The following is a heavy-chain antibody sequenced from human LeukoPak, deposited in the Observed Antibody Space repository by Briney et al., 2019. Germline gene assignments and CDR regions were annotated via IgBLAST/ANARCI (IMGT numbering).Heavy chain of an antibody. CDR2: INHSGST. J-gene: IGHJ4*02. D-gene: IGHD3-10*01. CDR3: ARVKGYYGSGSYSLDY. V-gene: IGHV4-34*01. Sequence: SETLSLTCAVCGGSFSGYYWSWIRQPPGKGLEWIGEINHSGSTNYNPSLKSRVTISVDTSKNQFSLKLSSVTAADTAVYYCARVKGYYGSGSYSLDYWGQGTLVTVSS. CDR1: GGSFSGYY.